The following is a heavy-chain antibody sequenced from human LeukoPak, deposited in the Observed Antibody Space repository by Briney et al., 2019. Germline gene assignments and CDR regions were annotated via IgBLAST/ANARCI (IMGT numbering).Heavy chain of an antibody. D-gene: IGHD6-19*01. CDR1: GGTFSSYA. J-gene: IGHJ4*02. Sequence: ASVKVSCTASGGTFSSYAISWVRQAPGQGLEWMGRIIPIFGTANYAQKFQGRVTITTDESTSTAYMELSSLRSEDTAVYYCASGSGRNLFDYWGQRTLVTVSS. CDR2: IIPIFGTA. V-gene: IGHV1-69*05. CDR3: ASGSGRNLFDY.